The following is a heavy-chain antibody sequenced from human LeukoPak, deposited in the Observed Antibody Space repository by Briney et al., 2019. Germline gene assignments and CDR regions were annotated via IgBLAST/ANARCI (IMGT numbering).Heavy chain of an antibody. CDR3: ARESRDGYNFYYYMDV. Sequence: PSETLSLTCAVSGYSISSDYYWGWIRQPPGKGLEWIGRIYTSGSTNYNPSLKSRVTISVDTSKNQFSLNLSSVTAADTAVYYCARESRDGYNFYYYMDVWGKGTTVTVSS. V-gene: IGHV4-38-2*02. CDR2: IYTSGST. J-gene: IGHJ6*03. CDR1: GYSISSDYY. D-gene: IGHD5-24*01.